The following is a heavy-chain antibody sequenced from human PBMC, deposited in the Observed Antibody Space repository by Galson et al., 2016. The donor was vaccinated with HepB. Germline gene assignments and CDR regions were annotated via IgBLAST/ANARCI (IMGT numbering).Heavy chain of an antibody. CDR3: AKDWLYYYGSGTFAPSDS. CDR2: ISGRGSHT. Sequence: MSWVRQAPGKGLEWVSGISGRGSHTYYADSVKGRFTISRDTSNNPLYLQMSSLRDEDTAVYYCAKDWLYYYGSGTFAPSDSWGRGALVTVSS. J-gene: IGHJ4*02. D-gene: IGHD3-10*01. V-gene: IGHV3-23*01.